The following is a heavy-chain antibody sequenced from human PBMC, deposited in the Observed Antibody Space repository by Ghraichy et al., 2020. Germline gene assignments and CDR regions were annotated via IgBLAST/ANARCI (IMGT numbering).Heavy chain of an antibody. V-gene: IGHV4-4*09. CDR2: IYTSGTT. J-gene: IGHJ5*02. Sequence: SQTLSLTCTVSGGSISDYYWSWIRQPPGKGLEWIGHIYTSGTTKYNPSLTSLVTISVDTSKNQFSLELNSVTAADTAVYFCARLSYGSGSYFFEPWGQGTLVTVSS. CDR3: ARLSYGSGSYFFEP. D-gene: IGHD3-10*01. CDR1: GGSISDYY.